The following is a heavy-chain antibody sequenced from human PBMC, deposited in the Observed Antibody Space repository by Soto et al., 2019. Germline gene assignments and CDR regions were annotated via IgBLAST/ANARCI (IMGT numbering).Heavy chain of an antibody. D-gene: IGHD3-22*01. V-gene: IGHV3-30*18. CDR1: GFSFSTHS. Sequence: GGSLRLSCAASGFSFSTHSMHWVRQAPGKGLEWVAVISYDGTNEYYADFVKGRFTISRDNSKNTLYLQMISLRAEDTAVYYCAKFFYDKSGYYGLLDYWGQGTLVTVSS. J-gene: IGHJ4*02. CDR2: ISYDGTNE. CDR3: AKFFYDKSGYYGLLDY.